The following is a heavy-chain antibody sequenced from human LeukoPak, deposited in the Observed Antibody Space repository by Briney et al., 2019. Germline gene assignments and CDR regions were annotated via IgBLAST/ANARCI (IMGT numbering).Heavy chain of an antibody. Sequence: PGGSLRLSCSAPGFTFSTYAMHWVRQAPGRGLEYVSAISSNGGSTYYADSVKGRFTTSRDNSKNTLFLQMSSLRAEDTAVYYCVKDAYCSGGACYLDYWGQGTLVTVSS. V-gene: IGHV3-64D*06. CDR1: GFTFSTYA. D-gene: IGHD2-15*01. CDR2: ISSNGGST. CDR3: VKDAYCSGGACYLDY. J-gene: IGHJ4*02.